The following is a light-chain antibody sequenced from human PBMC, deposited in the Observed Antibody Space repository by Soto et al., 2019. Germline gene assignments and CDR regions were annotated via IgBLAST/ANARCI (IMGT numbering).Light chain of an antibody. Sequence: QSALTQPASVSGSPGQSITISCTGTSSDVGGYNYVSWYQQHPGKAPKLMIYDVSNRPSGVSNRFSGSKSGNTASLTISGLQAEDEADYYCSSYTSSSNVVFGGGTNLTVL. CDR2: DVS. CDR1: SSDVGGYNY. J-gene: IGLJ2*01. CDR3: SSYTSSSNVV. V-gene: IGLV2-14*01.